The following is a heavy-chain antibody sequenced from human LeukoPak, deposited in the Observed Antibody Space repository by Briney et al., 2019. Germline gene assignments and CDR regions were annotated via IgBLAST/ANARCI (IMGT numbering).Heavy chain of an antibody. Sequence: SETLSLTCTVSGGSINEYYWNWIRQPPGKGLEWIGYMYHSGSTNYNPSLKSRVTISIDTSKTHFSLNLNSVTAADTAMYYCARGLLGVVMNTPGSPDIWGQGTMVTVSS. V-gene: IGHV4-59*01. CDR3: ARGLLGVVMNTPGSPDI. CDR2: MYHSGST. CDR1: GGSINEYY. D-gene: IGHD3-3*01. J-gene: IGHJ3*02.